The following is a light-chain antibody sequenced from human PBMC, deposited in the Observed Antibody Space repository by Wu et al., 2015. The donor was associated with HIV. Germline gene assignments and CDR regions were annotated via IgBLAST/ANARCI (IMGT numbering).Light chain of an antibody. J-gene: IGKJ4*01. CDR2: RAS. CDR1: QSVRDN. CDR3: QHRTNWPPT. Sequence: EVVMTQSPATLSVSPGERAILSCRASQSVRDNLAWYQQKPGQAPRLLLYRASFRATGIPARFSGSGSGTDFTLRINNLEPADFAVYYCQHRTNWPPTFGGGTKVEI. V-gene: IGKV3D-15*03.